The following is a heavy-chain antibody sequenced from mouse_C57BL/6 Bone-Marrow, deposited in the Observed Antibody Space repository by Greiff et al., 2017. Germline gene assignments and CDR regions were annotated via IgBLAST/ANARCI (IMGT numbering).Heavy chain of an antibody. D-gene: IGHD2-1*01. J-gene: IGHJ3*01. CDR2: IDPEDGDT. Sequence: EVQLQQSGAELVRPGASVKLSCTASGFNIKDYYMHWVKQRPEQGLEWIGRIDPEDGDTEYAPKFQGKATMTADTSSNTAYLQLSSLTSEGTAVYDCTTDYGNYVGVWFAYWGQGTLVTVSA. CDR1: GFNIKDYY. CDR3: TTDYGNYVGVWFAY. V-gene: IGHV14-1*01.